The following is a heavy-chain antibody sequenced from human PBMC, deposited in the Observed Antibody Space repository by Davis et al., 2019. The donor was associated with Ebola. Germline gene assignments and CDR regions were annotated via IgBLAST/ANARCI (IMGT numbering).Heavy chain of an antibody. D-gene: IGHD6-13*01. J-gene: IGHJ4*02. CDR1: GFTVSSNY. Sequence: PGGSLRLSCAASGFTVSSNYMSWVRQAPGKGLEWVSVIYSGGSTYYADSVKGRFTISRDNSKNTLYLQMNSLRAEDTAVYYCARTSSGIAAAGYDYWGQGTLVTVSS. CDR3: ARTSSGIAAAGYDY. CDR2: IYSGGST. V-gene: IGHV3-53*01.